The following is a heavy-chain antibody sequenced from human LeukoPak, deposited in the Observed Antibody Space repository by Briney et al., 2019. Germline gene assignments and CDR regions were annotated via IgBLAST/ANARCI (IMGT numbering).Heavy chain of an antibody. V-gene: IGHV1-46*01. D-gene: IGHD5-24*01. CDR1: GYTFTSYY. CDR2: INPSGGST. Sequence: ASVKVSCKASGYTFTSYYMHWVRQAPRQGFEWMGIINPSGGSTSYAQKFQGRVTMTRDTSTSTVYMELSSLRSEDTAVYYCARTDGYRAFDIWGQGTMVTVSS. CDR3: ARTDGYRAFDI. J-gene: IGHJ3*02.